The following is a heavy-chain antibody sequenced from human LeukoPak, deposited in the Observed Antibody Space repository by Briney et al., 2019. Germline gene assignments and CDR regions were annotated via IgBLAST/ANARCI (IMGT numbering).Heavy chain of an antibody. CDR1: GGAFSSYA. CDR3: ARSYYDILTGYLSPYYFDY. CDR2: IIPIFGTA. D-gene: IGHD3-9*01. Sequence: SVKVSCKASGGAFSSYAISWVRQAPGQGLEWMGGIIPIFGTANYAQKFQGRVTITADKSTSTAYMELSSLRSEDTAVYYCARSYYDILTGYLSPYYFDYWGQGTLVTVSS. J-gene: IGHJ4*02. V-gene: IGHV1-69*06.